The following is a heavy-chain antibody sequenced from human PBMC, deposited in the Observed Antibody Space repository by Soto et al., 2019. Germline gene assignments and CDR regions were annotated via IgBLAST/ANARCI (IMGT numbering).Heavy chain of an antibody. CDR3: ARGIEALTISHPYYFDS. V-gene: IGHV3-30*14. J-gene: IGHJ5*01. Sequence: GSLRLSCAGSGFIFSNHAMHWVRQAPGKGLEWVAAVSSDEKNEYYADSVKGRFTISRDISQNTVHLQMSRLRVDDTAIYYCARGIEALTISHPYYFDSWGQGTVVTVSS. CDR2: VSSDEKNE. D-gene: IGHD3-10*01. CDR1: GFIFSNHA.